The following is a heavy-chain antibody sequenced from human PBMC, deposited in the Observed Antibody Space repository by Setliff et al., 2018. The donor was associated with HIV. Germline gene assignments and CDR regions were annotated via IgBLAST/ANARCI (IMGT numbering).Heavy chain of an antibody. V-gene: IGHV1-69*13. D-gene: IGHD3-22*01. CDR2: IIPIFDTT. J-gene: IGHJ4*02. CDR3: ARGGVYYYDSSGWSMDY. CDR1: GGTFSNYA. Sequence: SVKVSCKASGGTFSNYAINWVRQAPGQGLEWMGGIIPIFDTTHYAQKFQGRVTITADESTSTAYMELSSLRSEDTAVYYCARGGVYYYDSSGWSMDYWGQGTLVT.